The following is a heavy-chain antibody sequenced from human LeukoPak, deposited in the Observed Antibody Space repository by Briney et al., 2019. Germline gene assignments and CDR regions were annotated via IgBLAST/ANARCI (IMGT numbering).Heavy chain of an antibody. CDR1: GGSISSYY. CDR3: ARVGPPYDSSGYYYY. V-gene: IGHV4-59*08. D-gene: IGHD3-22*01. J-gene: IGHJ4*02. Sequence: PSETLSLTCTVSGGSISSYYWSWIRQPPGKGLEWIGYIYYSGSTNYNPSLKSRVTISVDTSKNQFSLKLSSVTAAGTAVYYCARVGPPYDSSGYYYYWGQGTLVTVSS. CDR2: IYYSGST.